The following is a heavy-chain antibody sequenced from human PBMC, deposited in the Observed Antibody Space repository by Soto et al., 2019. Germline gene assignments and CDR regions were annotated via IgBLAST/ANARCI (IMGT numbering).Heavy chain of an antibody. V-gene: IGHV4-59*07. D-gene: IGHD5-12*01. Sequence: PDTLSLTCTVSGGAMRSHYWCWIRQPPGKGLEWIGYIYYSGSINYNPSLKSRVTISVDTSKNQFSLKLSSVTAADTTVYYCAAGGGLPRYYWGQGTLVTVS. J-gene: IGHJ4*02. CDR1: GGAMRSHY. CDR2: IYYSGSI. CDR3: AAGGGLPRYY.